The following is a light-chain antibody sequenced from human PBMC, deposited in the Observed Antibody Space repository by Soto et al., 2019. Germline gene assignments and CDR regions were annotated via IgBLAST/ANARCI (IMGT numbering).Light chain of an antibody. J-gene: IGLJ1*01. CDR2: DVN. V-gene: IGLV2-14*01. Sequence: QSVLTQPASVSGSPGQSITISCTGTSSDVGSYNYVSWYQQHPGKAPKLMIYDVNNRPSGVSNRFSGSKSGNTASLTISGLQAEDEADYYCSSYTSSRTYVFGTGTKLTVL. CDR1: SSDVGSYNY. CDR3: SSYTSSRTYV.